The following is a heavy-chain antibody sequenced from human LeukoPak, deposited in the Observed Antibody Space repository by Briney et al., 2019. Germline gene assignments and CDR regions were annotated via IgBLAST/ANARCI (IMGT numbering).Heavy chain of an antibody. CDR3: ARVPAPLRYFDWLADY. D-gene: IGHD3-9*01. V-gene: IGHV1-8*01. Sequence: ASVKVSCKASGYTFTSYDINWVRQATGQGLEWMGWMNPNSGNTGYAQKFQGRVTMTRNTSMSTAYMELSSLRSEDTAVYYCARVPAPLRYFDWLADYWGQGTLVTVSS. J-gene: IGHJ4*02. CDR1: GYTFTSYD. CDR2: MNPNSGNT.